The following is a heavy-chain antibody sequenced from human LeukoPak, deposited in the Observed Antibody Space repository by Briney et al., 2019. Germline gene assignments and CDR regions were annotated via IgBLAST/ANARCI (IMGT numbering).Heavy chain of an antibody. CDR2: ISGSGGGT. CDR3: VKEETGTIDY. D-gene: IGHD1-1*01. Sequence: GGSLRLSCAASGFTFSSYAMSWVRQAPGKGLEWVSTISGSGGGTDYTESVKGRFTISRDNSKNTLYLQMNSLRAEDTAVYYCVKEETGTIDYWGQGTLVTVSS. V-gene: IGHV3-23*01. CDR1: GFTFSSYA. J-gene: IGHJ4*02.